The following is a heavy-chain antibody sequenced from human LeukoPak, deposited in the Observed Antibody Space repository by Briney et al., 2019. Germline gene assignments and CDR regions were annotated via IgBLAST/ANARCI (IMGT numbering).Heavy chain of an antibody. CDR1: GYTFTSYD. CDR3: ARERTMVRGVIIRQLYYYGMDV. V-gene: IGHV1-8*01. J-gene: IGHJ6*02. Sequence: ASVKVSCKASGYTFTSYDINWVRQAPGQGLEWMGWTNPNSGNTGYAQKFQGRVTMTRNTSISTAYMELSSLRSEDTAVYYCARERTMVRGVIIRQLYYYGMDVWGQGTTVTVSS. D-gene: IGHD3-10*01. CDR2: TNPNSGNT.